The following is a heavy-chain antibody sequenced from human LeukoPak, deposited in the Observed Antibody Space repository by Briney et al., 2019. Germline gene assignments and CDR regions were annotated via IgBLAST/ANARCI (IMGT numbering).Heavy chain of an antibody. J-gene: IGHJ4*02. CDR2: IWYDRNNK. V-gene: IGHV3-33*01. CDR3: ARDLRAEWDLLDYFED. CDR1: GFIFSTYG. Sequence: GGSMTPAWLAYGFIFSTYGLHWVRQAAGRGLEWVATIWYDRNNKYYAECVKGRFTISRDNSKNTLFLQMNSLRAEDTAVYCCARDLRAEWDLLDYFEDWGQGTLVTVSS. D-gene: IGHD1-26*01.